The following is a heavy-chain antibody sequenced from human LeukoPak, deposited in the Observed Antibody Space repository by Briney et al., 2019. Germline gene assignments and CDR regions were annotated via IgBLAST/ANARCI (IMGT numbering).Heavy chain of an antibody. D-gene: IGHD2-21*01. CDR1: GGSISTYY. J-gene: IGHJ6*02. CDR3: ARITFVVEGYRMDV. Sequence: SETLSLTCSVSGGSISTYYWSWIRQPPAKGLERIGYIYYSGSTSYNPSLKSRVTISVDTSKNQFSLELSSVTAADTAVYYCARITFVVEGYRMDVWGQGTTVTVSS. V-gene: IGHV4-59*08. CDR2: IYYSGST.